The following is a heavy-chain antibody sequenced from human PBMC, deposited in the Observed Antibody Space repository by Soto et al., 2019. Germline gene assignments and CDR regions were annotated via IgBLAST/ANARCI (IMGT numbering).Heavy chain of an antibody. CDR1: GFTFSSYE. Sequence: EVQLVESGGGLVQPGGSLRLSCAASGFTFSSYEMNWVRQAPGKGLEWVSYISSSGSTIYYADSVKGRFTISRDNAKNSLYLQMNSLRAEDTAVYYCARDGRVRASWVVPAATTRFDPWGQGTLVTVSS. D-gene: IGHD2-2*01. J-gene: IGHJ5*02. CDR2: ISSSGSTI. V-gene: IGHV3-48*03. CDR3: ARDGRVRASWVVPAATTRFDP.